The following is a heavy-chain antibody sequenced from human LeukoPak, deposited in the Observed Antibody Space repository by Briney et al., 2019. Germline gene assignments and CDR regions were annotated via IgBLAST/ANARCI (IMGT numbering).Heavy chain of an antibody. CDR3: ARTWEDAFDI. Sequence: SETLSLTCSVSGRSISDYYWNWIRQPAGKGLEWIGRLYTSGNTDYNPSLKSRVTLSRDTSKNQFSLRLNSVTAADTAVYYCARTWEDAFDIWGQGTTVTVSS. CDR2: LYTSGNT. V-gene: IGHV4-4*07. CDR1: GRSISDYY. D-gene: IGHD1-26*01. J-gene: IGHJ3*02.